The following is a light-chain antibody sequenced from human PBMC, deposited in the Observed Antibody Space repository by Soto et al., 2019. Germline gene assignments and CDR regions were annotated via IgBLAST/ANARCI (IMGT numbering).Light chain of an antibody. CDR3: SSYTSSSLLGV. J-gene: IGLJ1*01. Sequence: QSVLTQPASVSGSPGQSITISCTGTSSDVGGYNYVSWYQQHPGKAPKLMIYEVSNRPSGVSNRFSGSKSGNTASLTISGLQAEDEADYYCSSYTSSSLLGVFGTGTKVTVL. CDR2: EVS. V-gene: IGLV2-14*01. CDR1: SSDVGGYNY.